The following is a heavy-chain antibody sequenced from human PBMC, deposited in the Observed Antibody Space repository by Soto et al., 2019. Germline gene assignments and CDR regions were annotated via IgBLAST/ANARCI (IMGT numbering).Heavy chain of an antibody. D-gene: IGHD1-26*01. J-gene: IGHJ4*02. CDR1: GGPISSSSYY. CDR2: IYYSGST. Sequence: SETLSLTCTVSGGPISSSSYYWGWIRQPPGKGLEWIGYIYYSGSTNYNPSLKSRVTISVDTSKNQFSLKLSSVTAADTAVYYCARQVGATFHYFDYWGQGTQVTVSS. V-gene: IGHV4-61*05. CDR3: ARQVGATFHYFDY.